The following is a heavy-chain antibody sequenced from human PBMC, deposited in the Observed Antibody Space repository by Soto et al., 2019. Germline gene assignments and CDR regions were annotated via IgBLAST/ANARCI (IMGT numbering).Heavy chain of an antibody. J-gene: IGHJ4*02. Sequence: SETLSLTCTVSGGSISSGDYYWSWIRQPPGKGLEWIGYIYYSGSTYYNPSLKSRVTISVDTSKNQFSLKLSSVTAADTAVYYCATTKGPLTGTYFDYWGQGTLVTVSS. V-gene: IGHV4-30-4*01. CDR2: IYYSGST. D-gene: IGHD1-20*01. CDR1: GGSISSGDYY. CDR3: ATTKGPLTGTYFDY.